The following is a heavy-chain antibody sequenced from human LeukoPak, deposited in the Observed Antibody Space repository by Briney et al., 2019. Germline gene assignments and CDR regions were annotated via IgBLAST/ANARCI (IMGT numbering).Heavy chain of an antibody. CDR3: ARTFEAAGRRHFDY. D-gene: IGHD6-13*01. CDR1: GGTFSSYA. V-gene: IGHV1-69*13. J-gene: IGHJ4*02. CDR2: IIPIFGTA. Sequence: SVEVSCKASGGTFSSYAISWVRQAPGQGLEWMGGIIPIFGTANYAQKFQGRVTITADESTSTAYMELSSLRSEDTAVYYCARTFEAAGRRHFDYWGQGTLVTVSS.